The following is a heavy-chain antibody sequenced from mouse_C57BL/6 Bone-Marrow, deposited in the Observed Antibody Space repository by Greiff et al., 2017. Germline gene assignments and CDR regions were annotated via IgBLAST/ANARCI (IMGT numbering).Heavy chain of an antibody. V-gene: IGHV1-54*01. Sequence: VQLQQSGAELVRPGPSVRLSCKASGYAFTNYLIEWVKQRPGPGLEWIGVIDPGSGGTNYNEKFKGKATLTADKSSSTAYMQLSSLTSAASAVYFCARREYWGQGTTLTVTS. CDR2: IDPGSGGT. CDR3: ARREY. CDR1: GYAFTNYL. J-gene: IGHJ2*01.